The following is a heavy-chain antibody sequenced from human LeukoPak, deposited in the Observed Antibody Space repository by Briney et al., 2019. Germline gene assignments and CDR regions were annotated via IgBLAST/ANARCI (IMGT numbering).Heavy chain of an antibody. CDR3: GTDLGSSRPNF. V-gene: IGHV3-7*04. Sequence: PGGSLRLSCEASGFTFSTYWMTWVRQAPGKGLEWVANIKQDGSEKYYVDSVKGRFTISRDNAKNSLYLQMNSLGVEDTAVYYCGTDLGSSRPNFWGQGTLVTVSS. CDR1: GFTFSTYW. CDR2: IKQDGSEK. D-gene: IGHD6-13*01. J-gene: IGHJ4*02.